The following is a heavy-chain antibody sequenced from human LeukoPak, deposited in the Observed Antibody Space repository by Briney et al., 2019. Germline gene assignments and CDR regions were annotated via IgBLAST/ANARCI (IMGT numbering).Heavy chain of an antibody. CDR3: ARAQTN. J-gene: IGHJ4*02. CDR2: ISSSSSTI. CDR1: GGSFSGYY. Sequence: ETLSLTCAVYGGSFSGYYWSWVRQAPGKGLEWVSYISSSSSTIYYADSVKGRFTVSRDNAKNSLYLQMNSLRAEDTAVYYCARAQTNWGQGTLVTVSS. D-gene: IGHD4-11*01. V-gene: IGHV3-48*01.